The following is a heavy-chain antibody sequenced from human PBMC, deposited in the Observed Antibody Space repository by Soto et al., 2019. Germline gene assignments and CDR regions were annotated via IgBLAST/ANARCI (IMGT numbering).Heavy chain of an antibody. D-gene: IGHD3-10*01. CDR2: INPNSGGT. CDR3: ARDALNTWGSGSYYKLSYYYMDV. V-gene: IGHV1-2*04. J-gene: IGHJ6*03. Sequence: ASVKVSCKASGYTFTGYYMHWVRQAPGQGLEWMGWINPNSGGTNYAQKFQGWVTMTRDTSISTAYMELSRLRSDDTAVYYCARDALNTWGSGSYYKLSYYYMDVWGKGTTVTVSS. CDR1: GYTFTGYY.